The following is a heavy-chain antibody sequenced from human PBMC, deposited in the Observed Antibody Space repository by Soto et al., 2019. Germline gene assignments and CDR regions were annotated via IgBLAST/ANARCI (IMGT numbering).Heavy chain of an antibody. CDR1: GGSFSGYY. J-gene: IGHJ4*02. D-gene: IGHD2-8*01. CDR2: INHSGST. CDR3: ARVRRMVYATDRGGYFDY. V-gene: IGHV4-34*01. Sequence: PSETLSLTCAVYGGSFSGYYWSWIRQPPGKGLEWIGEINHSGSTNYNPSLKSRVTISVDTSKNQFSLKLSSVTAADTAVYYCARVRRMVYATDRGGYFDYWGQGTLVTVSS.